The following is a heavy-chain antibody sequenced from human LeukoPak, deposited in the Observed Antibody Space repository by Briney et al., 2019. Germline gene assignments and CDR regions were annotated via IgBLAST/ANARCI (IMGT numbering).Heavy chain of an antibody. D-gene: IGHD3-22*01. J-gene: IGHJ3*02. CDR3: ARSMDYYDSSGWDDAFDI. V-gene: IGHV4-31*03. CDR2: IYYSGST. CDR1: GGSISSGGYY. Sequence: SETLSLTCTVSGGSISSGGYYWSWIRQHPGKGLEWIGYIYYSGSTYYNPSLKSRVTISVDTSKNQFSLKLSSVTAADTAVYYCARSMDYYDSSGWDDAFDIWGRGTMVTVSS.